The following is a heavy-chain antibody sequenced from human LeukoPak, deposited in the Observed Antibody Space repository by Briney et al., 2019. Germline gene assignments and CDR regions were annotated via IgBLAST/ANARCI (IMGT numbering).Heavy chain of an antibody. D-gene: IGHD1-26*01. Sequence: SETLSLTCTVSGGSISSYYWSWIRQPPGKGLEWIGYIYYSGSTNYNPSLKSRVTISVDTSKNQFSLKLSSVTAADTAVYYCARQDIVGPTNDAFDIWGQGTMVTVSS. V-gene: IGHV4-59*01. CDR2: IYYSGST. J-gene: IGHJ3*02. CDR1: GGSISSYY. CDR3: ARQDIVGPTNDAFDI.